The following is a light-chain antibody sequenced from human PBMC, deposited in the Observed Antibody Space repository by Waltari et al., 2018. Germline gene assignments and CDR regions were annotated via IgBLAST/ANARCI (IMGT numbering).Light chain of an antibody. CDR2: WAS. Sequence: DIVMTQSPDSLAVSLGERAAINCKSSQTVLYSSNNKNYLAWYQQKPGQPPKLLIYWASTRESGVPDRFSGSGSGTHFTLTISSLQAEDVAVYYCQQYYSSVTFGGGTKVEIK. CDR1: QTVLYSSNNKNY. V-gene: IGKV4-1*01. J-gene: IGKJ4*01. CDR3: QQYYSSVT.